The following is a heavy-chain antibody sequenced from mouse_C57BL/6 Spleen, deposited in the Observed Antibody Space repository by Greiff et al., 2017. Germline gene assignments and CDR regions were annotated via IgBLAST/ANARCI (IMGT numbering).Heavy chain of an antibody. Sequence: QVHVKQPGTELVKPGASVKLSCKASGYTFTSYWMHWVKQRPGQGLEWIGNINPSNGGTNYNEKFKSKATLTVDKSSSTAYMQLSSLTSEDSAVYYCAGSNYEGWFAYWGQGTLVTVSA. CDR1: GYTFTSYW. J-gene: IGHJ3*01. D-gene: IGHD2-5*01. V-gene: IGHV1-53*01. CDR3: AGSNYEGWFAY. CDR2: INPSNGGT.